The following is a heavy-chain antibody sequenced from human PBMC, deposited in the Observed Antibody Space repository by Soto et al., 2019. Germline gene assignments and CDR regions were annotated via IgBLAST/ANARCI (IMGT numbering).Heavy chain of an antibody. V-gene: IGHV5-51*01. CDR3: ARGRHNGSEGYFDF. Sequence: GESLKISCSTSGYNFRTFWIGWLRQMPGKGLEWMGFIYPDDSETKYSPSFEGQVTMSSDSYRSIAYLQWSSLQASDTAIYYCARGRHNGSEGYFDFWGQGTLVTVSS. D-gene: IGHD2-8*01. CDR1: GYNFRTFW. J-gene: IGHJ4*02. CDR2: IYPDDSET.